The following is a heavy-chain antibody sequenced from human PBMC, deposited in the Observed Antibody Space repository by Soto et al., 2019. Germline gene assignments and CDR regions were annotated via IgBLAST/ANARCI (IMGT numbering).Heavy chain of an antibody. CDR3: AKDPMGVYNY. D-gene: IGHD3-10*01. V-gene: IGHV3-23*01. CDR2: ISGSGCST. Sequence: GSLRLSCAASVFTFISYAMSWVRQAPGKGLEWVSAISGSGCSTYYADSVKGRFTISRDNSKNTLYLQMNSLRAEDTAVYYCAKDPMGVYNYWGQGTLVTVSS. J-gene: IGHJ4*02. CDR1: VFTFISYA.